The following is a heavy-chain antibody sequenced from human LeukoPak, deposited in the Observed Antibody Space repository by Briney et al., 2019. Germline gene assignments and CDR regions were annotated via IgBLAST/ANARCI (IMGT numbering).Heavy chain of an antibody. Sequence: ASVKVSCKASGYTFTSYGISWVRQAPGQGLEWMGWISAYNGNTNYAQKLQGRVTMTTDTSTSTAYTELRSLRSDDTAVYYCARLLRGYSSSWNRFDYWGQGTLVTVSS. D-gene: IGHD6-13*01. J-gene: IGHJ4*02. CDR3: ARLLRGYSSSWNRFDY. CDR2: ISAYNGNT. CDR1: GYTFTSYG. V-gene: IGHV1-18*01.